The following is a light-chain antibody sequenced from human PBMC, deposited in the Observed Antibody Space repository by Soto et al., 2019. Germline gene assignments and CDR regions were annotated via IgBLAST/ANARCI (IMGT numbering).Light chain of an antibody. V-gene: IGLV2-18*02. CDR3: SSFTSSSTDV. CDR2: EVS. CDR1: SSDVGSYNR. J-gene: IGLJ1*01. Sequence: QSALTQPPSVSGSPGQSVTISCSGTSSDVGSYNRVSWYQQPPGTAPKLMIYEVSNRPSGVPDRFSGSKSGNTASLTISGLQAEDEADDYCSSFTSSSTDVFGTGTKLTGL.